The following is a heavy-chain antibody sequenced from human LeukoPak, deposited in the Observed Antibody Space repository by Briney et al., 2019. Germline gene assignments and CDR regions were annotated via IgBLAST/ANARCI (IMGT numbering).Heavy chain of an antibody. CDR1: GGSISSSSYY. Sequence: SQTLSLTCTVSGGSISSSSYYWGWIPQPPGKGLEWIGSIYYSGSTYYNPSLKSRVTISVDTSKNQFSLKLSSVTAADTAVYYCARQYYDILTGSRGPGDYWGQGTLVTVSS. D-gene: IGHD3-9*01. CDR2: IYYSGST. CDR3: ARQYYDILTGSRGPGDY. J-gene: IGHJ4*02. V-gene: IGHV4-39*01.